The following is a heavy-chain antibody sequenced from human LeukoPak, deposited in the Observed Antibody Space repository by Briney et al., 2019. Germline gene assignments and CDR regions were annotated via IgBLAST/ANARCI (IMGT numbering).Heavy chain of an antibody. J-gene: IGHJ4*02. CDR1: GFTFGDYA. CDR3: TRAFEGYSYGFDY. V-gene: IGHV3-49*03. Sequence: GGSLRLSCTASGFTFGDYATSWFRQAPGKGLEWVGFIRSKAYGGTIEYAASVKGRFTISRDDSKSIAYLQMNSLKTEDTAVYYCTRAFEGYSYGFDYWGQGTLVTVSS. CDR2: IRSKAYGGTI. D-gene: IGHD5-18*01.